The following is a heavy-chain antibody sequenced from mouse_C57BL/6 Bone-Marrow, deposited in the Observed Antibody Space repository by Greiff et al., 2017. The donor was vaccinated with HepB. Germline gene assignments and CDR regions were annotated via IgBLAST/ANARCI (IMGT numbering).Heavy chain of an antibody. V-gene: IGHV5-15*04. Sequence: EVKLVESGGGLVQPGGSLKLSCAASGFTFSDYGMAWVRQAPRKGPEWVAFISNLAYSIYYADTVTGRFTISREKAKNTLYLEMSSLRSEDTAMDYCARNYDYEDAMDYWGQGTSVTVSS. D-gene: IGHD2-4*01. CDR2: ISNLAYSI. CDR1: GFTFSDYG. J-gene: IGHJ4*01. CDR3: ARNYDYEDAMDY.